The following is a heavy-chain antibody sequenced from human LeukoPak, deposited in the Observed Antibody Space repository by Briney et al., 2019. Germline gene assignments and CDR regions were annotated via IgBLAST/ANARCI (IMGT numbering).Heavy chain of an antibody. CDR3: AKRSGSSGYYTLFDY. CDR2: ISGSGGST. Sequence: PGGSLRLSCAASGFTFNSYAMNWVRQAPGKGLEWVSGISGSGGSTDYAGSVKGRFTISRDNSKNTVYMQMNSLRAEDTAVYYCAKRSGSSGYYTLFDYWGQGTLVTVSS. D-gene: IGHD3-22*01. V-gene: IGHV3-23*01. J-gene: IGHJ4*02. CDR1: GFTFNSYA.